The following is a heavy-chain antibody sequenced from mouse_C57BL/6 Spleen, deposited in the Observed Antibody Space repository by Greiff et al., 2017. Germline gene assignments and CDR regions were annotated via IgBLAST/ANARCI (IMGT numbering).Heavy chain of an antibody. CDR3: ARKGNYDEGFDD. D-gene: IGHD2-4*01. Sequence: VQGVESGPGLVQPSQSLSITCTVSGFSLTSYGVHWVRQSPGKGLEWLGVIWSGGSTDYNAAFISRLSISTDNSKSQVFFKMNSLQADSTAIYYCARKGNYDEGFDDWGQGTPLTVSS. V-gene: IGHV2-2*01. CDR2: IWSGGST. CDR1: GFSLTSYG. J-gene: IGHJ2*01.